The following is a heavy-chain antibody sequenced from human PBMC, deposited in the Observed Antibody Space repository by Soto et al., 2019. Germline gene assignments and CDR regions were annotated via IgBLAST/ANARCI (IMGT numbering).Heavy chain of an antibody. V-gene: IGHV1-18*01. CDR3: ARVGYSGYEERNNWFDP. Sequence: ASVKVSCKASGYTFTSYGISWVRQAPGQGLEWMGWISAYNGNTNYAQKLQGRVTMTTDTSTSTAYMELRSLRSDDTAVYYFARVGYSGYEERNNWFDPWGQGTLVTVSS. D-gene: IGHD5-12*01. CDR2: ISAYNGNT. CDR1: GYTFTSYG. J-gene: IGHJ5*02.